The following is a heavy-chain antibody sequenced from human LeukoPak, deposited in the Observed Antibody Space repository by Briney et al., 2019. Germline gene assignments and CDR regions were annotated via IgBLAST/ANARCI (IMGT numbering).Heavy chain of an antibody. CDR3: ARTTGYFPGG. D-gene: IGHD1-1*01. CDR1: GGTFSSYA. Sequence: ASVKVSCKASGGTFSSYAISWVRQATGQGLEWMGWMNPNSGNTGYAQKFQGRVTMTRNTSISTAYMELSSLRSEDTAVYYCARTTGYFPGGWGQGTLVTVSS. CDR2: MNPNSGNT. J-gene: IGHJ4*02. V-gene: IGHV1-8*02.